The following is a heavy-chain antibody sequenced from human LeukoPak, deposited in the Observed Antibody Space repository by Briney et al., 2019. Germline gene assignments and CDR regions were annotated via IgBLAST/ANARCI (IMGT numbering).Heavy chain of an antibody. CDR1: GFTFSRHG. J-gene: IGHJ4*02. Sequence: PGRSLRLSCAPSGFTFSRHGMHWVLQAPGKGLEWVAIISNDGSRKYYAHSVEGRFTISRDNSKNTLYLQMDSLRAEDTAVYYCARDRAWNYFDYWGQGTLVTVSS. CDR2: ISNDGSRK. CDR3: ARDRAWNYFDY. V-gene: IGHV3-30*03. D-gene: IGHD3-3*01.